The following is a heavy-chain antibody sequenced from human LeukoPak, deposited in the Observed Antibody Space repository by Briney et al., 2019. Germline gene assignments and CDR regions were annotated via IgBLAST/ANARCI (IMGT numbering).Heavy chain of an antibody. J-gene: IGHJ4*02. CDR3: ARHVNWAFDY. CDR2: VHPGDSNT. V-gene: IGHV5-51*01. Sequence: GESLKISCKASGYSFTTYWIGWLRQMPGKGLNWMGIVHPGDSNTRYSPSFQGQVTISADRSISTAYLQWSSLTASDTAIYYCARHVNWAFDYWGQGALVTVSS. CDR1: GYSFTTYW. D-gene: IGHD7-27*01.